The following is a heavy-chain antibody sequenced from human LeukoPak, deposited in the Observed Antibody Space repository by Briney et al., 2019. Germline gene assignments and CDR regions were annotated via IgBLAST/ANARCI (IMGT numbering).Heavy chain of an antibody. Sequence: ASVKVSCKASGYTFTSYDINWVRQATGQGLEWMGWMNPNSANTGYAQKFQGRVTMTRNTSISTAYMELSSLRSEDTAVYYCAAITMVRGVHYYYGMDVWGQGTTVTVSS. D-gene: IGHD3-10*01. J-gene: IGHJ6*02. CDR2: MNPNSANT. CDR1: GYTFTSYD. CDR3: AAITMVRGVHYYYGMDV. V-gene: IGHV1-8*01.